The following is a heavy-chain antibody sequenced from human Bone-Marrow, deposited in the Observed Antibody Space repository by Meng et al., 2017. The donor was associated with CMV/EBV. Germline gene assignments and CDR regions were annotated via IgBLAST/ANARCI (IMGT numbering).Heavy chain of an antibody. D-gene: IGHD1-14*01. CDR2: IYRSGST. CDR1: GFTFSSYE. V-gene: IGHV3-66*01. Sequence: GESLKISCAASGFTFSSYEMNWVRQAPGKGLQWVSVIYRSGSTYYADSVKGRFTISRDNSRDALYLQMNSLRVEDTAVYYCTSIRFNSPRSWGQGKLVTDSS. J-gene: IGHJ5*02. CDR3: TSIRFNSPRS.